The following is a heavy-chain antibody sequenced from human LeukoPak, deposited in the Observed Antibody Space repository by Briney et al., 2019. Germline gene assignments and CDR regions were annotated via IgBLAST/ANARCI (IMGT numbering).Heavy chain of an antibody. D-gene: IGHD6-19*01. CDR3: ARTAGIAVVGSGQYFDY. V-gene: IGHV4-39*02. J-gene: IGHJ4*02. Sequence: PSETLSLTCSISGRSISSSSYYWGWIRQPPGKGLEWIGSFYYTGNTYYNPSLNSRVTISVDTSKTDLSLNLRSVTAADTAVYNCARTAGIAVVGSGQYFDYWGQGMLVTVSS. CDR1: GRSISSSSYY. CDR2: FYYTGNT.